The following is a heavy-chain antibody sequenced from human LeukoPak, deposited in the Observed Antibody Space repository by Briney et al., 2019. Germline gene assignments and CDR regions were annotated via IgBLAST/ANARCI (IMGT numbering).Heavy chain of an antibody. D-gene: IGHD3-3*01. Sequence: ASVKVSCKASGYTFTVYAINWVRQAPGQGLEWMGWMNPNSGNTGYAQKFQGRVTITRNTSISTAYMELSSLRSEDTAVYYCARAGGPYYDFWSGLNWFDPWGQGTLVTVTS. J-gene: IGHJ5*02. CDR1: GYTFTVYA. V-gene: IGHV1-8*03. CDR3: ARAGGPYYDFWSGLNWFDP. CDR2: MNPNSGNT.